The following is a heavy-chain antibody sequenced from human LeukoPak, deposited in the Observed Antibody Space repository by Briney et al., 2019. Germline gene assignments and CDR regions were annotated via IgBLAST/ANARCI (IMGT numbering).Heavy chain of an antibody. CDR2: IYYSGST. J-gene: IGHJ4*02. V-gene: IGHV4-59*08. CDR3: ARADPVTTLGY. Sequence: SETLSLTCTVSGGSISSYYWSWIRQPPGKGLEWIGYIYYSGSTNYNPSLKSRVTISVDTSKNQFSLKLSSVTAADTAVYYCARADPVTTLGYWGQETLVTVSS. CDR1: GGSISSYY. D-gene: IGHD4-11*01.